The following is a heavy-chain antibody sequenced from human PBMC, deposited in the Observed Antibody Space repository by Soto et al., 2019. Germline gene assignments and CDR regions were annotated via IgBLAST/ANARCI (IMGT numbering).Heavy chain of an antibody. D-gene: IGHD3-22*01. J-gene: IGHJ5*02. CDR3: AGDLYCYYKDRHDFSYP. V-gene: IGHV1-18*01. Sequence: ASVKVSCKASGYTFTSYGISWVRQAPGQGLEWMGWISAYNGNTNYAQKLQGRVTMTTDTSTSTAYMELRSLRSDDTAVYYCAGDLYCYYKDRHDFSYPWGQGTLVTVSS. CDR2: ISAYNGNT. CDR1: GYTFTSYG.